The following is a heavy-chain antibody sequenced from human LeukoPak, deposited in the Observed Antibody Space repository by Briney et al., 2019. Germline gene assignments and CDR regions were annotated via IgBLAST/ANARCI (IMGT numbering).Heavy chain of an antibody. CDR2: IYPADSDI. V-gene: IGHV5-51*01. D-gene: IGHD3-16*01. J-gene: IGHJ4*02. CDR1: GYSINNYW. Sequence: GESLKISCKGSGYSINNYWIGWVRQMPGKGLEWMGIIYPADSDIRYSPSFQGQVTISADKSISTAYLQWSSLKASDTAMYYCAISQGGSGNYAFDHWGQGTLVTVSS. CDR3: AISQGGSGNYAFDH.